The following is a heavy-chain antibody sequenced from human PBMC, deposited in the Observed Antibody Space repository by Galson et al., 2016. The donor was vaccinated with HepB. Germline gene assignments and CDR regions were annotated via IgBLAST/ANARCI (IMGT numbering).Heavy chain of an antibody. V-gene: IGHV3-74*01. CDR1: GFTFSTNW. J-gene: IGHJ5*02. CDR2: INGDGTIT. CDR3: ARERGGSAGAVNWFDP. D-gene: IGHD3-10*01. Sequence: SLRLSCAASGFTFSTNWMHWVRQAPGKGLVWVSRINGDGTITDYADSVKGRFTISRDNAENTLYLQMNSLRVEDTAVHYCARERGGSAGAVNWFDPWGQGTLVTVSS.